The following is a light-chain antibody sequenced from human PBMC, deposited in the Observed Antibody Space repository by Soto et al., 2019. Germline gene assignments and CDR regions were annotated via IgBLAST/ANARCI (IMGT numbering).Light chain of an antibody. V-gene: IGKV1-27*01. Sequence: IQMTQSPSSLSASVGDRVTISCRASQDISNYLVWYQQKPGKVPRLLIYTASTLQSGVPSRFSGSGSGTDFTLTTSSLQPEDVATYYCQKCNSAPWTFGQGTKVEI. CDR3: QKCNSAPWT. CDR2: TAS. J-gene: IGKJ1*01. CDR1: QDISNY.